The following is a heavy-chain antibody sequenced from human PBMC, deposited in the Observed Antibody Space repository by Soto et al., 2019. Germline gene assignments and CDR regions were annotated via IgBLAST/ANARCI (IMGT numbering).Heavy chain of an antibody. D-gene: IGHD2-15*01. V-gene: IGHV4-31*03. CDR3: ARATSEDDIVVVVAAANDAFDL. Sequence: QVQLQESGPGLVKPSQTLSLTCTVSGGSISSGGYYWSWIRQHPGKGLEWIGYIYYSGSTYYNPCLKRRGTLSLDTSRSQRALKVSSVTGADTAVYFCARATSEDDIVVVVAAANDAFDLWGQGTMVTVSS. CDR2: IYYSGST. CDR1: GGSISSGGYY. J-gene: IGHJ3*01.